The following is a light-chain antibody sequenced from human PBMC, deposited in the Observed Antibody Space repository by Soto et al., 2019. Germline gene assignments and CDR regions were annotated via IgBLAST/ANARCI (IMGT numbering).Light chain of an antibody. V-gene: IGLV2-11*01. CDR2: DVS. J-gene: IGLJ1*01. Sequence: QSVLTQPRSVSGSPGQSVTISCTGTSSDVGGYNYVSWYQQHPGKAPKLMIYDVSKRPSGVPDRFSGSKSGNTASLTISGLQAEDEADYYCCSFTSSRAYVFGIGTKLTVL. CDR1: SSDVGGYNY. CDR3: CSFTSSRAYV.